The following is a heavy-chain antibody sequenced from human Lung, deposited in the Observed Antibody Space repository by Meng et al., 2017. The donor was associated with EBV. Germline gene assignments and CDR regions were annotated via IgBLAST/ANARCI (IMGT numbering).Heavy chain of an antibody. D-gene: IGHD6-19*01. Sequence: QVQLVQSGSELKKPGASVKVSGKASGYTFTRYPMNWVRQAPGQGLEWMGWISTNTGNPTYAQGFTGRFVFSVDTSVSTAYLQISSLKAEDTAVYYCGTLKYTSGFYGPAYWGQGALVTVSS. J-gene: IGHJ4*02. CDR3: GTLKYTSGFYGPAY. CDR2: ISTNTGNP. V-gene: IGHV7-4-1*02. CDR1: GYTFTRYP.